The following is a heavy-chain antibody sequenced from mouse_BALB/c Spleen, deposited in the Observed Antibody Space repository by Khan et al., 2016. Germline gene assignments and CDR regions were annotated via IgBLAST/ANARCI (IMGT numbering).Heavy chain of an antibody. D-gene: IGHD1-1*01. V-gene: IGHV4-1*02. CDR3: ARAGYYGYLAY. J-gene: IGHJ3*01. CDR2: INPDSYTI. CDR1: GFDFSRYW. Sequence: EVKLLESGGGLVHPGGSLKLSCAASGFDFSRYWMSWVRQAPGKGLEWIGEINPDSYTINYTPSLKDKFIISRDNAKNTLYLQMSNVRSEDTALDYGARAGYYGYLAYWGQGTLVTVSA.